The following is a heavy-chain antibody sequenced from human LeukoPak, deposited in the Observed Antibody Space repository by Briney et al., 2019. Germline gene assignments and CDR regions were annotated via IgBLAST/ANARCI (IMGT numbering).Heavy chain of an antibody. J-gene: IGHJ4*02. Sequence: ASVKVSCKTSRYTFTNCYMHWVRQAPGQGLEWMGVINPRGGSTSYAQKFQGRVTMTRDMSTSTVYMELSSLRSDDTAVYYCARSAESSSWVEFDYWGQGTLVTVSS. V-gene: IGHV1-46*01. CDR3: ARSAESSSWVEFDY. CDR1: RYTFTNCY. CDR2: INPRGGST. D-gene: IGHD6-13*01.